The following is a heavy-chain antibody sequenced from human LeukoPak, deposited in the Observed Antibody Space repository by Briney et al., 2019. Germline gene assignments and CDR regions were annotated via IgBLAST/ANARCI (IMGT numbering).Heavy chain of an antibody. CDR1: GFTFSSYG. CDR2: IWDDGSNK. Sequence: GGSLRLSCAASGFTFSSYGMHWVRQAPGKGLEWVAVIWDDGSNKYYADSVKGRFTISRDNSKNTLYLQMNSLRAEDTAVYYCAREYDYGDYDYFDYWGQGTLVTVSS. CDR3: AREYDYGDYDYFDY. J-gene: IGHJ4*02. V-gene: IGHV3-33*01. D-gene: IGHD4-17*01.